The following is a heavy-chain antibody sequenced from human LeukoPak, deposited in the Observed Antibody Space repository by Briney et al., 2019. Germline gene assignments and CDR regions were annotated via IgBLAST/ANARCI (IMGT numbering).Heavy chain of an antibody. CDR2: LNPSGFGS. J-gene: IGHJ4*02. V-gene: IGHV1-46*01. CDR3: AADTDY. CDR1: GFAFSTSY. Sequence: GASVKVSCKASGFAFSTSYMHWIRQAPGQGLEWMGMLNPSGFGSGAAQKFQGRVTLTRDTSTSTFYMELSSLRSDDTAVYYCAADTDYWGQGTLVTVSS.